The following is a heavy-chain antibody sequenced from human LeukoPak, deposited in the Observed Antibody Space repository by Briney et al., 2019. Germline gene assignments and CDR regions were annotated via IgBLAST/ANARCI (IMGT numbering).Heavy chain of an antibody. J-gene: IGHJ6*02. CDR2: ININTGNP. D-gene: IGHD6-6*01. CDR3: ARDQLAPGGNYGMDV. CDR1: GYTFTTYA. Sequence: ASVTVSCTASGYTFTTYAMNWVRQAPGQGLEWMGWININTGNPTYAQGFTGRFVFSLDTSVSTAYLQISSLKAEDTAVYYCARDQLAPGGNYGMDVWGQGTTVTVSS. V-gene: IGHV7-4-1*02.